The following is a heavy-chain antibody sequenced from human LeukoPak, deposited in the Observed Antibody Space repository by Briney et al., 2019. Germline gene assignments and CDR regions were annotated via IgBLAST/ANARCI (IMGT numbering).Heavy chain of an antibody. CDR2: IWSDGGNK. CDR1: GFTFSAYG. D-gene: IGHD3-16*01. J-gene: IGHJ4*02. Sequence: KAGGSLRLSCAASGFTFSAYGMHWVRQVPGKGLEWVAVIWSDGGNKYYRDSVKGRFTISRDNSRNTLYLQMNSLRAEDTAVYYCARDGGYNEAVYYFDYWGQGTLVTVSS. V-gene: IGHV3-33*08. CDR3: ARDGGYNEAVYYFDY.